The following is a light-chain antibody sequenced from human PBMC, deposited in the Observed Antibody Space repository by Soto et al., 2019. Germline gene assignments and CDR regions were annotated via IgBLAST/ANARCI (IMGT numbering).Light chain of an antibody. CDR3: AAWDDSLPVV. J-gene: IGLJ2*01. V-gene: IGLV1-36*01. CDR2: YDD. Sequence: QSVLTQPPSVSEAPRQRVTISCSGSSSNIGNNAVNWYQQLPGKAPKLLIYYDDLLPSGVSDRFSGSKSGTSASLAISGLQSEDEADYYCAAWDDSLPVVFGGGTKVTVL. CDR1: SSNIGNNA.